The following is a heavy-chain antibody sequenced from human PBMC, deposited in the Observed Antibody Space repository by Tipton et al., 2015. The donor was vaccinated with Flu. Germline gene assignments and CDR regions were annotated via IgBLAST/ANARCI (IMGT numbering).Heavy chain of an antibody. D-gene: IGHD6-19*01. CDR3: ARDPGHSSGWFRGVWFAP. CDR1: GGSISSYY. V-gene: IGHV4-59*01. J-gene: IGHJ5*02. Sequence: TLSLTCTVSGGSISSYYWSWIRQPPGKGLEWIGYIYYSGSTNYNPSLKSRVTISVDTSKNQFSLKLSSVTAADTAVYYCARDPGHSSGWFRGVWFAPGGQGPLVTVPS. CDR2: IYYSGST.